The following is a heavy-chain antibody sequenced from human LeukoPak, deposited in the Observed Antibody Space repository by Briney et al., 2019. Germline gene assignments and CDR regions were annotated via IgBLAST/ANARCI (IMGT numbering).Heavy chain of an antibody. CDR2: IYTSGST. V-gene: IGHV4-61*02. Sequence: SETLSLTCTVSGGSISSGSYYWSWIRQPAGKGLEWIGRIYTSGSTNYNPSLKSRVTISVDTSKNQFSLKLSSVTVADTAVYYCARRASGYSFFDYWGQGTLVTVSS. CDR1: GGSISSGSYY. CDR3: ARRASGYSFFDY. D-gene: IGHD3-22*01. J-gene: IGHJ4*02.